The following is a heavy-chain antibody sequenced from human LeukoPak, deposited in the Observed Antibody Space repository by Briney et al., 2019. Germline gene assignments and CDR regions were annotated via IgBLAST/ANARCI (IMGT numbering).Heavy chain of an antibody. V-gene: IGHV4-59*12. CDR1: GGSIINYY. D-gene: IGHD3-16*01. CDR2: INYRGNT. J-gene: IGHJ4*02. CDR3: ARFSYYDYVWGSAPAFDY. Sequence: SETLCLTCTGSGGSIINYYWSWMRQPPGKGVGWIAYINYRGNTNYSPSLKSRVTISVDTSKNQFSLKLSSVTAADTAVYYCARFSYYDYVWGSAPAFDYWGQGTLVTVSS.